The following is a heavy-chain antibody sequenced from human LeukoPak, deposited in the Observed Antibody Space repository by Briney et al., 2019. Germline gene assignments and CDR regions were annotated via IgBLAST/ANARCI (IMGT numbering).Heavy chain of an antibody. D-gene: IGHD3-10*01. CDR3: AKDLGLLWFGEELRGHYYGMDV. CDR2: ISYDGSNK. CDR1: GFTFSSYG. J-gene: IGHJ6*04. V-gene: IGHV3-30*18. Sequence: QPGRSLRLSCAASGFTFSSYGMHWVRQAPGKGLEWVAVISYDGSNKYYADSVKGRFTISRDNSKQTLYLQMKSLRAEDTAVYYCAKDLGLLWFGEELRGHYYGMDVWGKGTTVTVSS.